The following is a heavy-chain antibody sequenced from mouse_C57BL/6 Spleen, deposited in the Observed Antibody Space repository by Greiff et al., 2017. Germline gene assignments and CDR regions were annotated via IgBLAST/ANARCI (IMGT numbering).Heavy chain of an antibody. CDR3: TRGNYSNNYYAMDY. V-gene: IGHV5-9-1*02. CDR1: GFTFSSYA. Sequence: EVKVVESGEGLVKPGGSLKLSCAASGFTFSSYAMSWVRQTPEKRLEWVAYISSGGGYIYYADTVKGRFTISRDNARNTLYLQMSSLKSEDTAMYYCTRGNYSNNYYAMDYWGQGTSVTVSS. CDR2: ISSGGGYI. D-gene: IGHD2-5*01. J-gene: IGHJ4*01.